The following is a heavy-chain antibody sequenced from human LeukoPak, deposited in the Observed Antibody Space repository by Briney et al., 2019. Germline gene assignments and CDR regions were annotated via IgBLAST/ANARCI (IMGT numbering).Heavy chain of an antibody. D-gene: IGHD3-10*02. V-gene: IGHV3-7*01. J-gene: IGHJ6*04. Sequence: GGSLRLSCVASGFTFSNYWMAWVRQAPGKGLEWLANIREDGSVKKYVDSMKGRFTISRDNAKDLLYLQMNSLRAEDTAVYYCAELGITMIGGVWGKGTTVTISS. CDR2: IREDGSVK. CDR3: AELGITMIGGV. CDR1: GFTFSNYW.